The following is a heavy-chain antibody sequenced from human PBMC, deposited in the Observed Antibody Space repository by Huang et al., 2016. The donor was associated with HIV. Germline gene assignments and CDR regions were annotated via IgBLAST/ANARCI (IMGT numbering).Heavy chain of an antibody. Sequence: QVQLVQSGGEVMQPGASVRVSCKASGYDFGSSGMSWGGQAPGQGLEWLGWIVSDSRDTSSAQKFQGRVTRTTDTSTTTTYMELRSLRSDDTAMYYCARDPYYSNRWKRNDASFLWGQGTMITVSS. D-gene: IGHD4-4*01. CDR1: GYDFGSSG. J-gene: IGHJ3*01. CDR2: IVSDSRDT. CDR3: ARDPYYSNRWKRNDASFL. V-gene: IGHV1-18*01.